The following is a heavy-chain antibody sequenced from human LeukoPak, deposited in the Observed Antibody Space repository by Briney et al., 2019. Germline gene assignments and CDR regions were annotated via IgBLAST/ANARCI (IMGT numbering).Heavy chain of an antibody. CDR2: TYYRSKWYN. J-gene: IGHJ4*02. CDR1: GDSVSSNSAA. V-gene: IGHV6-1*01. D-gene: IGHD6-19*01. CDR3: TRDEQWLVYFDY. Sequence: SQTLSLTCAISGDSVSSNSAAWNGIRQSPSRGLEWLGRTYYRSKWYNDYAESVKSRITINPDTSKNQFSLQLNSVTPEDTAVYYCTRDEQWLVYFDYWGQGTLVTVSS.